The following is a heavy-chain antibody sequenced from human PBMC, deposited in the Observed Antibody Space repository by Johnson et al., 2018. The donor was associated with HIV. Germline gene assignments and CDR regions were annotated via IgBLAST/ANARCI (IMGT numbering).Heavy chain of an antibody. D-gene: IGHD2-8*02. CDR2: INWNGGST. CDR3: ARSPICTGGVCWRSAFDI. J-gene: IGHJ3*02. Sequence: EQLVESGGGVVRPGGSLRLSCAASGFNFDDYGMSWVRQAPGKGLEWVSGINWNGGSTGYADSVKGRFTISRDNAKNSLYLQMNSLRAEDTALYYCARSPICTGGVCWRSAFDIWGQGTMVTVSS. CDR1: GFNFDDYG. V-gene: IGHV3-20*04.